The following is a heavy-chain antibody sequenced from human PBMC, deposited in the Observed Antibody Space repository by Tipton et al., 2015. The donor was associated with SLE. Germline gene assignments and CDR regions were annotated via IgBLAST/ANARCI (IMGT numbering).Heavy chain of an antibody. CDR1: GGSDSSNSYS. V-gene: IGHV4-39*07. D-gene: IGHD2-2*01. CDR2: FDYIGDT. Sequence: TLSLTCNVSGGSDSSNSYSWAWIRQPPGKGLEWIATFDYIGDTYSDPSLRRRLSISLDTSKNHFSLNLRSVTAADTAEYYCARVPAFYYYYMDVWGKGTTVTVSS. CDR3: ARVPAFYYYYMDV. J-gene: IGHJ6*03.